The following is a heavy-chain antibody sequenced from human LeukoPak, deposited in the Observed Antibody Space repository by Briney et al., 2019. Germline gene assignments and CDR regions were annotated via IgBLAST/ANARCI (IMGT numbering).Heavy chain of an antibody. CDR2: ISYDGSNK. V-gene: IGHV3-30*18. CDR3: AKVGSQWLRFKPATTYYFDY. CDR1: GFTFSSYG. Sequence: GRSLRLSCAASGFTFSSYGMHWVREAPGKGLEWVAVISYDGSNKYYADSVKGRFTISRDNSKNTLYLQMNSLRAEDTAVYYCAKVGSQWLRFKPATTYYFDYWGQGTLVTVSS. J-gene: IGHJ4*02. D-gene: IGHD5-12*01.